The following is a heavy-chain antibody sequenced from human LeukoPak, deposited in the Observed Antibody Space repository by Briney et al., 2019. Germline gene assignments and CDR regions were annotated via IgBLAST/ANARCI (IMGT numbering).Heavy chain of an antibody. J-gene: IGHJ4*02. CDR2: ITSTSSYR. Sequence: GGSLRLSRAASGFTFSDYYMSWIRQAPGKGLEWVSYITSTSSYRNYADSVRGRFTISRDNAKNALFLQMNSLRAEDTAVYYCARAQYYLDSWGQGSLVTVSS. CDR1: GFTFSDYY. CDR3: ARAQYYLDS. V-gene: IGHV3-11*06.